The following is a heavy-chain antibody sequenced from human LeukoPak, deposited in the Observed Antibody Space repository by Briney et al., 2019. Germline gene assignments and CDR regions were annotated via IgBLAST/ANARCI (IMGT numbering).Heavy chain of an antibody. Sequence: GGSLRLSCAASGFTFSSYWMHWGRQAPGKGLVWVSRINSDGSSTSYADSVKGRFTISRDNAKNTLYLQMNSLRAEDTAVDYCARVRYSGILSGGYWGQGTLVTVSS. CDR1: GFTFSSYW. CDR2: INSDGSST. D-gene: IGHD1-26*01. J-gene: IGHJ4*02. CDR3: ARVRYSGILSGGY. V-gene: IGHV3-74*01.